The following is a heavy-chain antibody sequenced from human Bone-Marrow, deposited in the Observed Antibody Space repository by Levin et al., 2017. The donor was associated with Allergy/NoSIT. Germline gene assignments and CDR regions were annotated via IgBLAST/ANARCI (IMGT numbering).Heavy chain of an antibody. CDR1: GYTFTSYD. CDR2: MNPNSGNT. CDR3: ARGLMTIFGGRGRHYFDY. J-gene: IGHJ4*02. V-gene: IGHV1-8*01. Sequence: GESLKISCKASGYTFTSYDINWVRQATGQGLEWMGWMNPNSGNTGYAQKFQGRVTMTRNTSISTAYMELSSLRSEDTAVYYCARGLMTIFGGRGRHYFDYWGQGTLVTVSS. D-gene: IGHD3-16*01.